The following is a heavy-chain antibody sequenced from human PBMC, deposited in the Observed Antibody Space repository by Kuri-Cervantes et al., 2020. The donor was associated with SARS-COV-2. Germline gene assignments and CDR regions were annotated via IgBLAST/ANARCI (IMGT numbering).Heavy chain of an antibody. Sequence: SETLPLTCAVYGGSFSGYYWSWIRQPPGKGLEWIGEINHSGSTNYNPSLKSRVTISVDTSKNQFSLKLSSVTAADTAVYYCARGVCGGSCYSSYRRYYFDYWGQGTLVTVSS. CDR3: ARGVCGGSCYSSYRRYYFDY. D-gene: IGHD2-15*01. CDR1: GGSFSGYY. CDR2: INHSGST. J-gene: IGHJ4*02. V-gene: IGHV4-34*01.